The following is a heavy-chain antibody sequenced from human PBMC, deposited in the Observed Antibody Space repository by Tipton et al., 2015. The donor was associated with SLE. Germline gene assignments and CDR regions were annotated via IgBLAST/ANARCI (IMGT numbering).Heavy chain of an antibody. CDR3: AREPLEVREWFDL. Sequence: TLSLTCAVYGGSFSDYFWTWIRQSPGKGLEWIGDVNHSGSTDYHPSLKSRVTMSVGTSKNQFSLKLTSVTAADTAVYYCAREPLEVREWFDLWGRGTLVTVSS. CDR2: VNHSGST. CDR1: GGSFSDYF. D-gene: IGHD3-3*01. J-gene: IGHJ2*01. V-gene: IGHV4-34*01.